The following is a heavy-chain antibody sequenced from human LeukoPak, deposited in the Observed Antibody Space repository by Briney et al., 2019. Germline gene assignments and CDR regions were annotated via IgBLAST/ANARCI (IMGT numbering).Heavy chain of an antibody. CDR3: ASRYGDYDGFDY. D-gene: IGHD4-17*01. CDR2: IYYSGST. CDR1: GGSISSSSYY. Sequence: PSETLSLTCTVSGGSISSSSYYWGWIRQPPGKGLEWIGSIYYSGSTYYNPSLKSRVTISVDTSKNQFSLKLSSVTAADTAVYYCASRYGDYDGFDYWGQGTLVTVSS. J-gene: IGHJ4*02. V-gene: IGHV4-39*01.